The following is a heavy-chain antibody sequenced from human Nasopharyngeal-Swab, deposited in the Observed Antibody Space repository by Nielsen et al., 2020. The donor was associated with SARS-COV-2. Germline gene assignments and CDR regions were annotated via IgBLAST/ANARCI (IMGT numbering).Heavy chain of an antibody. Sequence: GESLKISCAASGFTFSSYSMNWVRQAPGKGLEWVSSISSSSSYIYYADSVKGRFTISRDNAKNSLYLQMNSLRAEDTAVYYCAKFKLLWDWNYVPYFDYWGQGTLVTVSS. CDR1: GFTFSSYS. V-gene: IGHV3-21*04. D-gene: IGHD1-7*01. CDR3: AKFKLLWDWNYVPYFDY. CDR2: ISSSSSYI. J-gene: IGHJ4*02.